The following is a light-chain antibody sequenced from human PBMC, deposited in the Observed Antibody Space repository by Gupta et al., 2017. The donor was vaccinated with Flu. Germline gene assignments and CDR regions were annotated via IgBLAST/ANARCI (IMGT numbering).Light chain of an antibody. J-gene: IGKJ4*01. V-gene: IGKV3-20*01. CDR3: QHYGNSPPLT. CDR2: GAS. CDR1: QSVSSNH. Sequence: EIVLTQSPGTLSLSPGERATLSCRASQSVSSNHLAWYQQKPGQAPRLLIYGASSRASGIPDRFSGSGSGTDFTLTISRLEPEDFAMYYCQHYGNSPPLTFGGGTKVEIQ.